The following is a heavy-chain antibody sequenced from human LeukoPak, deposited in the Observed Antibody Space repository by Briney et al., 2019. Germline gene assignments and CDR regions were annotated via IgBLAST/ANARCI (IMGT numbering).Heavy chain of an antibody. CDR3: ARRLVGATTIRDY. J-gene: IGHJ4*02. D-gene: IGHD1-26*01. V-gene: IGHV4-39*01. Sequence: PSETLSLTCTVSGGSISSSSYYWGWIRQPPGKGLEWIGSIYYSGSTYYNPSLKSRVTISVDTSKNQFSLKLSSVTAADTAVHYCARRLVGATTIRDYWGQGTLVTVSS. CDR1: GGSISSSSYY. CDR2: IYYSGST.